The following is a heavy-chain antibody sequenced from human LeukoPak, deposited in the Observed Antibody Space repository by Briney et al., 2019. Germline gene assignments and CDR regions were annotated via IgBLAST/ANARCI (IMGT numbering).Heavy chain of an antibody. CDR2: ISGSGAST. D-gene: IGHD6-19*01. V-gene: IGHV3-23*01. CDR3: AKVSSGWYYYFGY. CDR1: AFTFSSYA. Sequence: PGGSLRLSCAASAFTFSSYAMSWVRQAPGKGLEWVSGISGSGASTYYADAVKGRFTISRDNSKNTPYLQMNTLRAEDTAVYYCAKVSSGWYYYFGYWGQGTLVTVSS. J-gene: IGHJ4*02.